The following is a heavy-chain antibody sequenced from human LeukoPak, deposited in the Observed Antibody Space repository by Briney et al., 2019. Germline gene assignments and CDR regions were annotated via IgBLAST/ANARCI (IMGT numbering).Heavy chain of an antibody. J-gene: IGHJ4*02. CDR3: VRNSDYTYGITAFDY. CDR2: ISGSGGST. Sequence: PGGSLRLSCAASGFTFSSYGMSWVRQAPGKGLEWVSAISGSGGSTYYADSVKGRFTISRDNSKNTLYLQMNSLRAEDTAVYYCVRNSDYTYGITAFDYWGQGTLVTVSS. V-gene: IGHV3-23*01. CDR1: GFTFSSYG. D-gene: IGHD5-12*01.